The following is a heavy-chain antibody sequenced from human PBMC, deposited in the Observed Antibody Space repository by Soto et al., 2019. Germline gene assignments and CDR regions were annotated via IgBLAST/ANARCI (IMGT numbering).Heavy chain of an antibody. CDR3: VRDRRHYDSSGYSSFDY. Sequence: SETLSLTCTVSGGSISSGGYYWSWIRQHPGKGLEWIGYIYYSGSTYYNPSLKSRVTISVDTSKNQFSLKLSSVTAADTAVYYCVRDRRHYDSSGYSSFDYWGQGTLVTVSS. CDR1: GGSISSGGYY. V-gene: IGHV4-31*03. CDR2: IYYSGST. D-gene: IGHD3-22*01. J-gene: IGHJ4*02.